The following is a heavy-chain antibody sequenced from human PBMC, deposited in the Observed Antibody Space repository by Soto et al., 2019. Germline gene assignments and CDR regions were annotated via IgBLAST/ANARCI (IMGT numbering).Heavy chain of an antibody. CDR1: GYTFTAFY. V-gene: IGHV1-2*02. CDR2: INPNSGGT. Sequence: ASVKVSCKTSGYTFTAFYMHWVRQAPGQGLEWMGWINPNSGGTYLAQKFQGRVTMTRDTTLTTAYMELSGLTSDDTAVYFCARANSGDDDEFDYSGKGTLVTVSS. CDR3: ARANSGDDDEFDY. D-gene: IGHD5-12*01. J-gene: IGHJ4*02.